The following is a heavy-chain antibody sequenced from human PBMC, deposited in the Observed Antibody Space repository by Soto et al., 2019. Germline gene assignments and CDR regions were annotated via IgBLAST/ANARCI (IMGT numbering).Heavy chain of an antibody. V-gene: IGHV1-69*13. J-gene: IGHJ4*02. CDR1: GGTFSSYA. D-gene: IGHD6-13*01. CDR3: ARKKRAATATRDDFDY. CDR2: IIPIFGTA. Sequence: ASVKVSCKASGGTFSSYAISWVRQAPGQGLEWMGGIIPIFGTANYAQKFQGRVTITADESTSTAYMELSSLRSEDTAVYYCARKKRAATATRDDFDYWGQGTQVTVSS.